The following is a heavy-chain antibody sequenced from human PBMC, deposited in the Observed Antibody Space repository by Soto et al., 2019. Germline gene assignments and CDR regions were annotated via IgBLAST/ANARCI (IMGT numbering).Heavy chain of an antibody. CDR3: ASLMNIVVLPAATNAFDI. V-gene: IGHV3-74*01. CDR2: INSDGGRT. D-gene: IGHD2-2*01. CDR1: GFTFSSYW. Sequence: GGSLRLSCAASGFTFSSYWMHWVRQAPGKGLVWVSRINSDGGRTRYADSVKGRFTISRDNAKNTLYLQMNSLRAEDTAVYYCASLMNIVVLPAATNAFDIWGQGTMVTVSS. J-gene: IGHJ3*02.